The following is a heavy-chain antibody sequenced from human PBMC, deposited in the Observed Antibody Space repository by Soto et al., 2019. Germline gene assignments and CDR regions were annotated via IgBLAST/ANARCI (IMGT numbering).Heavy chain of an antibody. D-gene: IGHD5-12*01. V-gene: IGHV1-18*01. CDR2: ISTYNGDT. CDR3: AREGVAPYYYYGMDV. Sequence: ASVKVSCKASGYTFTRSGISWVRQAPGQGLEWKGWISTYNGDTNYAQTFQGRVTMTTDTSTSTVHMEVRSLRSDDTAVYYCAREGVAPYYYYGMDVWGQGTPVTVS. CDR1: GYTFTRSG. J-gene: IGHJ6*02.